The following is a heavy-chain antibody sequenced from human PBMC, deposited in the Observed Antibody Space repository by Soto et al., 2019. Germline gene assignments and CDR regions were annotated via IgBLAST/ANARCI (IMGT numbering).Heavy chain of an antibody. CDR2: IGTAGDT. V-gene: IGHV3-13*01. D-gene: IGHD2-15*01. Sequence: PAGSLRLSXEASGFTFSGFDMHWVRQPTGKGLEWVSTIGTAGDTYYAVSVKGRFTISRDNAKNSLSLQMNSLRAGDTAVYFCARGQEVGAHFFDSWGQGTQVTVSS. CDR1: GFTFSGFD. CDR3: ARGQEVGAHFFDS. J-gene: IGHJ4*02.